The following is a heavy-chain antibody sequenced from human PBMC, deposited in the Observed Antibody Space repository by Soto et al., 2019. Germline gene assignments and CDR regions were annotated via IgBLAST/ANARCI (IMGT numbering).Heavy chain of an antibody. D-gene: IGHD2-15*01. CDR1: GGSISSYY. CDR3: ARDLGYCSGGSCYTWNWFDP. J-gene: IGHJ5*02. V-gene: IGHV4-59*01. CDR2: IYYSGST. Sequence: PSETLSLTCTVSGGSISSYYWSWIRQPPGKGLEWIGYIYYSGSTNYNPSLKSRVTISVDTSKNQFSLKLSSVTAADTAVYYCARDLGYCSGGSCYTWNWFDPWGQGTLVPVSS.